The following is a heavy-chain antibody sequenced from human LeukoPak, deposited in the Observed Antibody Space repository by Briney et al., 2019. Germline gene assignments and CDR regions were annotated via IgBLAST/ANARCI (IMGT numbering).Heavy chain of an antibody. CDR2: IWYDGSNK. Sequence: GGSLRLSCAASGFTFSSYGMHWVRKAPGKGLEWVAVIWYDGSNKYYADSVKGRFTISRDNSKNTLYLQMNSLRAEDTAVYYCARFPHDYGGNDAFDIWGQGTMVTVSS. V-gene: IGHV3-33*01. J-gene: IGHJ3*02. D-gene: IGHD4-23*01. CDR3: ARFPHDYGGNDAFDI. CDR1: GFTFSSYG.